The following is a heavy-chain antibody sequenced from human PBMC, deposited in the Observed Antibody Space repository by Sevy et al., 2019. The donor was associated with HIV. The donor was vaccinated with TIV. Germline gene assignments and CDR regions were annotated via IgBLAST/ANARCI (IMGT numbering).Heavy chain of an antibody. D-gene: IGHD3-3*01. Sequence: GGSLRLSCAASGFTVSSNYMSWVRQAPGKGLEWVSVIYSGGSTYYADSVKGRFTISRDNSKNTLYLQMNSLRAEDTAVYYCARERGLLRLLPDYWGQGTLVTVSS. J-gene: IGHJ4*02. V-gene: IGHV3-66*01. CDR2: IYSGGST. CDR1: GFTVSSNY. CDR3: ARERGLLRLLPDY.